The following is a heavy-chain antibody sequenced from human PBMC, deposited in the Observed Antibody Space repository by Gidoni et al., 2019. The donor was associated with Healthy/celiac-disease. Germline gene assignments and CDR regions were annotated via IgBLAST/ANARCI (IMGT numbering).Heavy chain of an antibody. D-gene: IGHD2-15*01. CDR1: GYTFTRYA. J-gene: IGHJ6*02. V-gene: IGHV1-3*01. Sequence: QVQLVQSGAEVKKPGASVKVSCKASGYTFTRYAMHWVRQAPGQRLEWMGWINAGNGNTKYSQKFQGRVTITRDTSASTAYMELSSLRSEDTAVYYCASLSGSGTLAHIYYGMDVWGQGTTVTVSS. CDR3: ASLSGSGTLAHIYYGMDV. CDR2: INAGNGNT.